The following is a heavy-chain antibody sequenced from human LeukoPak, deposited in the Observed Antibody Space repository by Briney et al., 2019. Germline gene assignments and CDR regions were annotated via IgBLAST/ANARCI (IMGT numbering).Heavy chain of an antibody. CDR1: GGSISSGSYY. D-gene: IGHD6-19*01. J-gene: IGHJ3*02. V-gene: IGHV4-61*02. CDR2: IYTSGST. Sequence: SSETLSLTCTVSGGSISSGSYYWSWIRQPAGKGLEWIGRIYTSGSTNYNPSLKSRVTMSVDTSKNQFSLKLSSVTAADTAVYYCARDRPGYSSGWYRAFDIWGQGTMVTVSS. CDR3: ARDRPGYSSGWYRAFDI.